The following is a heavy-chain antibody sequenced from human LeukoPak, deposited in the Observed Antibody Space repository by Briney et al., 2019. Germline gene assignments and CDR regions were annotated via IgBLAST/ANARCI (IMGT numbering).Heavy chain of an antibody. CDR3: ARAPYYDFWSGYPLL. CDR1: GYSLTELS. D-gene: IGHD3-3*01. J-gene: IGHJ4*02. V-gene: IGHV1-69*04. Sequence: ASVNVSCKASGYSLTELSMHWVRQAPGQGLEWMGRIIPILGIANYAQKFQGRVTITADKSTSTAYMELSSLRSEDTAVYYCARAPYYDFWSGYPLLWGQGTLVTVSS. CDR2: IIPILGIA.